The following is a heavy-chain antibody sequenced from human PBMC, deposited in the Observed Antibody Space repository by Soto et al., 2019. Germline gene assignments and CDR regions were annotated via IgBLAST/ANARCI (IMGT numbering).Heavy chain of an antibody. J-gene: IGHJ5*02. D-gene: IGHD6-13*01. CDR2: IYHSGTT. Sequence: QVQVQESGPGLVKPSETLSLTCTVSGGSISNHYWSWIRQSPGKGLEWIANIYHSGTTNYNLSLKGRVTISIESSNNQVSLKVNSVPAADPAVYYCARGGYRTLAWFDPWGQGTLVTGSS. CDR1: GGSISNHY. V-gene: IGHV4-59*11. CDR3: ARGGYRTLAWFDP.